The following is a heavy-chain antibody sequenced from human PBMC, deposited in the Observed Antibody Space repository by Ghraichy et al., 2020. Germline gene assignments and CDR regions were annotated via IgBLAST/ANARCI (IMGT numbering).Heavy chain of an antibody. CDR1: GGSFSGYY. CDR3: AGVERYYCGSGRMGYFDY. V-gene: IGHV4-34*01. CDR2: INHSGST. J-gene: IGHJ4*02. Sequence: SETLSLTCAVYGGSFSGYYWSWLRQPPGKGLEWIGEINHSGSTTYNPSLKSRVTISVDMSKNQFSLKLSSVTAADTAVYYCAGVERYYCGSGRMGYFDYWGQGTLVTVSS. D-gene: IGHD3-10*01.